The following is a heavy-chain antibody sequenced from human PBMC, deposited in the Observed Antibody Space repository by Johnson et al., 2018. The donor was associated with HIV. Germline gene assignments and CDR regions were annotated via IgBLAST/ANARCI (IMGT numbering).Heavy chain of an antibody. D-gene: IGHD1-26*01. V-gene: IGHV3-20*04. CDR3: ARAVGGSYHDAFDS. J-gene: IGHJ3*02. CDR1: GFTFDDYG. Sequence: MMLVESGGGVVRPGGSLRLSCAASGFTFDDYGMSWVRQPPGKGLEWVSGIHWNGGRTVYADSVKGRLTISRDNAKNSLYLQMNSLRAEDTALYYCARAVGGSYHDAFDSWGQGTMVTVSS. CDR2: IHWNGGRT.